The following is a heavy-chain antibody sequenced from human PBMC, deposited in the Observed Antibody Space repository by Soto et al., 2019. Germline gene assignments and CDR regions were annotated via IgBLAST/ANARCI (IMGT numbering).Heavy chain of an antibody. CDR1: GFTFSSYA. J-gene: IGHJ6*02. Sequence: QVQLVESGGGVVQPGRSLRLSCAASGFTFSSYAMHWVRQAPGKGLEWVAVISYDGSNKYYADSVKGRFTISRDNSKNTLYLQMNSLRAEDTAVYYCARDHSSSWFYYYYHGMDVWGQGTTVTVSS. D-gene: IGHD6-13*01. CDR2: ISYDGSNK. V-gene: IGHV3-30-3*01. CDR3: ARDHSSSWFYYYYHGMDV.